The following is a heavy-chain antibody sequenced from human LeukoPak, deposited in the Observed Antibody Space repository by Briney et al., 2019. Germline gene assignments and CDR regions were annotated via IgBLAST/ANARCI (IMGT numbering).Heavy chain of an antibody. J-gene: IGHJ5*02. CDR1: GGSISSYY. Sequence: PSETLSLTCTVSGGSISSYYWSWIRQPPGKGLEWIGYIYYSGSTNYNPSLKSRVTISVDTSKNQFSLKLSSVTAADTAVYYCARQTDIVVVVAAGLGWFDPWGQGTLVTVSS. CDR3: ARQTDIVVVVAAGLGWFDP. V-gene: IGHV4-59*08. CDR2: IYYSGST. D-gene: IGHD2-15*01.